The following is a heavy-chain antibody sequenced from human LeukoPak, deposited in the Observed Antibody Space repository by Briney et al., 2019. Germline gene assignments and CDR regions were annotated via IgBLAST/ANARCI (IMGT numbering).Heavy chain of an antibody. D-gene: IGHD5-12*01. J-gene: IGHJ4*02. CDR3: ARAIVATIAVDY. V-gene: IGHV1-2*02. CDR1: GYTFTGYY. CDR2: INPNSGGT. Sequence: ASVTVSCKASGYTFTGYYMHWVRQAPGQGLEWMGWINPNSGGTNYAQKFQGRVTMTRDTPISTAYMELSRLRSDDTAVYYCARAIVATIAVDYWGQGTLVTVSS.